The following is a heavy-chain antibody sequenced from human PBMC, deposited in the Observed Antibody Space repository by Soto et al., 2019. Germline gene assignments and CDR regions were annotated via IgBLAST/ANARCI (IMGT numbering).Heavy chain of an antibody. V-gene: IGHV5-51*01. D-gene: IGHD6-13*01. CDR3: ARLIGSSSWFDS. CDR2: IFPGDSDT. Sequence: PVESLKISCKASGYSFTTNWIAWVRQKPGKGLEWMGSIFPGDSDTRYSPSFHGQVTISADESISTAYLQWGSLKASDSAMYYCARLIGSSSWFDSWGQGALVTVSS. CDR1: GYSFTTNW. J-gene: IGHJ5*01.